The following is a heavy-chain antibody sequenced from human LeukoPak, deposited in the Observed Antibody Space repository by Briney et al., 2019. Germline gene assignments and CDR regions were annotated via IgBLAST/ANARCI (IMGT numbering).Heavy chain of an antibody. V-gene: IGHV4-59*01. Sequence: PSETLSLTCTVSGGSISSYVWSWIRQPPGKGLEWIGYIYYSGSTNYNPSLKSRVTILVDTSKNQFSLKVSSVTAADTAVYYCARGQYSGSCFDNWGQGSLVTVSS. J-gene: IGHJ4*02. CDR3: ARGQYSGSCFDN. CDR1: GGSISSYV. D-gene: IGHD1-26*01. CDR2: IYYSGST.